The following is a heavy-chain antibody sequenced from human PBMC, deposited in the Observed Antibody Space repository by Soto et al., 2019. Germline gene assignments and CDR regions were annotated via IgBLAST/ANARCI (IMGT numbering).Heavy chain of an antibody. CDR2: TYYRSKWYN. V-gene: IGHV6-1*01. CDR1: GDSVSSNNVA. D-gene: IGHD6-6*01. Sequence: SQTLSLTCVISGDSVSSNNVAWNWIRQSPSRGLEWLGRTYYRSKWYNNYAVSVKSRTTINADTSKNQFSLQLASVTPEDTAVYYCARGINSAHDIWGQGTMVTVSS. J-gene: IGHJ3*02. CDR3: ARGINSAHDI.